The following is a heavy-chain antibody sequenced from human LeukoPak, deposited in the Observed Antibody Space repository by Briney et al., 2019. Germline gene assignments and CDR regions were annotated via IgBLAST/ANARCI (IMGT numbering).Heavy chain of an antibody. V-gene: IGHV3-23*01. CDR3: AKDIGIAAAGTAFDY. CDR1: GFTFSSYA. J-gene: IGHJ4*02. CDR2: ISRSDGTT. Sequence: GGSLRLSCAGSGFTFSSYAMTWVRQAPGTGLEWVSSISRSDGTTYYADSVKGRFTISRDNSKNTLFLQMNSLRAEDTALYYCAKDIGIAAAGTAFDYWGQGTLVTVSS. D-gene: IGHD6-13*01.